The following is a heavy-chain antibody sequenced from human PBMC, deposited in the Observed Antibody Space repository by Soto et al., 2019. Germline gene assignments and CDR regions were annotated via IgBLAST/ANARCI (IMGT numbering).Heavy chain of an antibody. CDR1: GFTFSSYG. CDR3: ARDIGPRMSYNWFDP. J-gene: IGHJ5*02. V-gene: IGHV3-33*01. D-gene: IGHD2-15*01. Sequence: PWGSLRLSCAASGFTFSSYGMHWVRKAPGKGLEWVAVIWYDGSNKYYADSVKGRFTISRDNSKNTLYLQMNSLRAEDTAVYYCARDIGPRMSYNWFDPWGQGTLVTVSS. CDR2: IWYDGSNK.